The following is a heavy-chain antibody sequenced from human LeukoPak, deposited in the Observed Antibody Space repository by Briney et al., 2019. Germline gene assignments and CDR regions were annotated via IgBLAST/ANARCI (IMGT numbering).Heavy chain of an antibody. CDR1: GFTFRSYE. J-gene: IGHJ6*04. CDR3: AELGITMIGGV. Sequence: GGSLRLSCAASGFTFRSYEMNWVRQAPGKGLEWVSHISSSGSTIYYADSVKGRFTISRDNAKNSLYLQMNSLRAEDTAVYYCAELGITMIGGVWGKGTTVTISS. CDR2: ISSSGSTI. V-gene: IGHV3-48*03. D-gene: IGHD3-10*02.